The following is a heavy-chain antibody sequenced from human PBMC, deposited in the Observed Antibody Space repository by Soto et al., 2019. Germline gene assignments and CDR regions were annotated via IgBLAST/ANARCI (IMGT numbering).Heavy chain of an antibody. CDR3: ARRIVGATAFDY. Sequence: QVQLQESGPGLVKPSETLSLTFTVSGGSISSYYWSWIRQPPGKGLEWIGYIYYSGSTNYNPSLKSRVTISVATSKTQFSLKLSSVTAADTAVYYCARRIVGATAFDYWGQGTLVTVSS. D-gene: IGHD1-26*01. V-gene: IGHV4-59*01. CDR1: GGSISSYY. J-gene: IGHJ4*02. CDR2: IYYSGST.